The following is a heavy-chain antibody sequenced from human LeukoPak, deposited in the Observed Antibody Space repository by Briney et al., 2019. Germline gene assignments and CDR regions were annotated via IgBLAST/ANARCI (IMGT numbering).Heavy chain of an antibody. CDR2: MHYSESA. V-gene: IGHV4-31*03. J-gene: IGHJ5*02. CDR1: GGSISSGGYF. Sequence: SETLSLTCTVSGGSISSGGYFWSWIRQYPGKGLEWIGYMHYSESANYNPSLKSRVTISIDTSKNQFSLEMSSVTAADTAVYYCARGRGARSSRWYNWFDPWGQGTLVTVSS. CDR3: ARGRGARSSRWYNWFDP. D-gene: IGHD6-13*01.